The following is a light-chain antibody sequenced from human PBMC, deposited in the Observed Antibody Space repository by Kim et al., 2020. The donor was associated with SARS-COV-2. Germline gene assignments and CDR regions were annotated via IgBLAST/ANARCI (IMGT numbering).Light chain of an antibody. J-gene: IGKJ2*02. Sequence: EMVMTQSPATLSVSPGESATLSCRASQSVGRRMAWYQQKPGQSPSLLIYDASARATGIPARFSGSGSGTDFSLTISSLQSEDFAVYYWQQYNNWPPGTFGQGTKLEI. CDR2: DAS. CDR3: QQYNNWPPGT. CDR1: QSVGRR. V-gene: IGKV3-15*01.